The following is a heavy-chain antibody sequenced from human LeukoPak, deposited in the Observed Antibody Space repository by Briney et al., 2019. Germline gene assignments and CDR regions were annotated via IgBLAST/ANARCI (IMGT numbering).Heavy chain of an antibody. D-gene: IGHD6-13*01. J-gene: IGHJ4*02. CDR1: GYSISSGYY. V-gene: IGHV4-38-2*02. Sequence: PSETLSLTCTVSGYSISSGYYWGWIRQPPGKGLEWIGSIYHSGSTYYNPSLKSRVTISVDTSKNQFSPKLSSVTAADTAVYYCARHRGPYSSSWYAVDYWGQGTLVTVSS. CDR2: IYHSGST. CDR3: ARHRGPYSSSWYAVDY.